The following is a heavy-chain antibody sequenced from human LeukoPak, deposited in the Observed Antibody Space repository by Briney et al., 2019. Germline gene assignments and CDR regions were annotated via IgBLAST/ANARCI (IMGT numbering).Heavy chain of an antibody. J-gene: IGHJ3*02. CDR1: GYTFTGYY. D-gene: IGHD6-13*01. CDR2: INPNSGGT. V-gene: IGHV1-2*06. CDR3: ARGIAAAGTVDGAFDI. Sequence: GASVKVPCKASGYTFTGYYMHWVRQAPGQGLEWMGRINPNSGGTNYAQKFQGRVTMTRDTSISTAYMELSRLRSDDTAVYYCARGIAAAGTVDGAFDIWGQGTMVTVSS.